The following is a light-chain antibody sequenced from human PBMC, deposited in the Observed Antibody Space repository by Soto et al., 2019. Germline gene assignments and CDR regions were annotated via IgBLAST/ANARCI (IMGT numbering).Light chain of an antibody. CDR3: QQRSNWPPT. CDR1: QSVSSY. CDR2: DAS. J-gene: IGKJ4*01. V-gene: IGKV3-11*01. Sequence: EIVLTQSPATLSLSPGERATLSCRASQSVSSYLAWYQQKPGQAPSLLIYDASNRATGIPARFSGSGSGTDFTLIISSLEPEDFALYYCQQRSNWPPTFGGGTKVEIK.